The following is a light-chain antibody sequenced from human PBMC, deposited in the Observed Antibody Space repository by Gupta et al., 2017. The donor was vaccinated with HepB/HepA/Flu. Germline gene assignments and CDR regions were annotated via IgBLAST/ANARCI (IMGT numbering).Light chain of an antibody. Sequence: EIVLTQSPATLSLSPGERATVSCRASQSVRSYLAWYQQKPGQGPRLLIYDASNRATGITARFSGSGSGRDFTLTISSREPEDFAVYYSQQRCKWLSLTFGGGTKVEI. CDR2: DAS. V-gene: IGKV3-11*02. J-gene: IGKJ4*01. CDR3: QQRCKWLSLT. CDR1: QSVRSY.